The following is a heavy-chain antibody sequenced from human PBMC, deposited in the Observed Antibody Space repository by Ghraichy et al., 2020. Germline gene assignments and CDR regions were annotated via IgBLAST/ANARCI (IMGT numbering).Heavy chain of an antibody. CDR3: ARDDSEYGSGSNPSF. Sequence: SVKVSCKASGGTFSSYTISWVRQAPGQGLEWMGRIIPILGIANYAQKFQGRVTITADKSTSTAYMELSSLRSEDTAVYYCARDDSEYGSGSNPSFWGQGTLVTVSS. V-gene: IGHV1-69*04. CDR1: GGTFSSYT. D-gene: IGHD3-10*01. J-gene: IGHJ4*02. CDR2: IIPILGIA.